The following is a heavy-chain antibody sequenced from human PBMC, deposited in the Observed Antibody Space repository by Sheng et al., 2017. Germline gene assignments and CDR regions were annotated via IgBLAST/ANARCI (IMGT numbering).Heavy chain of an antibody. CDR1: GGTFSSYA. D-gene: IGHD2-2*01. CDR2: IIPIFGTA. V-gene: IGHV1-69*05. CDR3: ASRYCSSTSCYRSAFDY. Sequence: QVQLVQSGAEVKKPGSSVKVSCKASGGTFSSYAISWVRQAPGQGLEWMGGIIPIFGTANYAQKFQGRVTITTDESTSTAYMELSSLRSEDTAVYYCASRYCSSTSCYRSAFDYWGQGTLVTVSS. J-gene: IGHJ4*02.